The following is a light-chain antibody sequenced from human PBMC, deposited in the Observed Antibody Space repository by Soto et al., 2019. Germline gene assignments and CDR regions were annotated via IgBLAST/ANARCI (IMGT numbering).Light chain of an antibody. CDR2: DVS. Sequence: QSVPPPPPSVPGSPGQSITISCTGTSSDVGGYNYVSWYQQHPGKAPKLMIYDVSNRPSGVSNRFSGSKSGNTASLTISGLQAEDEADYYCSSYTSSSTLLYVFGTGTKVTVL. CDR1: SSDVGGYNY. CDR3: SSYTSSSTLLYV. V-gene: IGLV2-14*01. J-gene: IGLJ1*01.